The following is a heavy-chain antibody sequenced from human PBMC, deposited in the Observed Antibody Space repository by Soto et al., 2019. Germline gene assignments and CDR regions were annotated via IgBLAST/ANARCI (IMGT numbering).Heavy chain of an antibody. CDR1: VLAFSNYA. Sequence: LXXSCASCVLAFSNYAMSLVRQAPGGGLEWVSSMSGSSSTTYYADSVRGRFTISRDRSKNTLYLQMSSLRAEDTALYYCAKNQERELPRVIDFWGQGTPVIVSS. V-gene: IGHV3-23*01. CDR2: MSGSSSTT. J-gene: IGHJ4*02. CDR3: AKNQERELPRVIDF. D-gene: IGHD1-7*01.